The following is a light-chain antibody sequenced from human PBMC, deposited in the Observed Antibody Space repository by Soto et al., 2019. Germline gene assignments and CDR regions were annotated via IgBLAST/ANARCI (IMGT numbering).Light chain of an antibody. CDR1: SSDVGGYNY. CDR2: DVS. CDR3: SSYTSSSTV. J-gene: IGLJ1*01. V-gene: IGLV2-14*01. Sequence: QSALTQPASVSGSPGQSITISCNGTSSDVGGYNYVSWYQQHPGKAPKLMIYDVSNRPLGVSDRFSGSKSGNTASLIISGLQAEDEADYYCSSYTSSSTVFGTGTKLTVL.